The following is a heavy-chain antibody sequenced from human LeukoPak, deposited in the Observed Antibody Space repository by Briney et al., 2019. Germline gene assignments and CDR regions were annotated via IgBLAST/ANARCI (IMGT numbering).Heavy chain of an antibody. CDR3: TTDYGDYYFDY. V-gene: IGHV3-15*01. D-gene: IGHD4-17*01. Sequence: GGSLRLSCAASGFTFSNAWMTWVRQAPGKGLEWVGRIKSKTDGGTKDYAAPVKGRFTISRDDSKNTLYLQMNSLKTEDTAVYYCTTDYGDYYFDYWGQGTLVTVSS. CDR1: GFTFSNAW. J-gene: IGHJ4*02. CDR2: IKSKTDGGTK.